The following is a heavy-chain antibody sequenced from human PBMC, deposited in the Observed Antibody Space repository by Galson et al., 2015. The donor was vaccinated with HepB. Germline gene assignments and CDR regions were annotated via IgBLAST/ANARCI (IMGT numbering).Heavy chain of an antibody. CDR2: TYYRAKWDN. V-gene: IGHV6-1*01. Sequence: CAISGDSVSTNSAAWNWIRQSPSRGLEWLGRTYYRAKWDNDYAPSVKGRIIFKPDTSKNQFSLELKSVSPEDTAVYYCAREALNWNNVAFNYYGLDVWGQGTTVIVSS. CDR1: GDSVSTNSAA. J-gene: IGHJ6*02. D-gene: IGHD1/OR15-1a*01. CDR3: AREALNWNNVAFNYYGLDV.